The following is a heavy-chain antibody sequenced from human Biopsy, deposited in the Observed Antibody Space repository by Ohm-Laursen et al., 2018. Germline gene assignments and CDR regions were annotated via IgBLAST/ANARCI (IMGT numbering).Heavy chain of an antibody. CDR1: GGTFSNYG. J-gene: IGHJ1*01. D-gene: IGHD3-9*01. V-gene: IGHV1-69*06. CDR2: SIPILGTG. Sequence: SVKVSCKAPGGTFSNYGVNWVRQAPGQGLEWLGGSIPILGTGNYAQKFQDRVTVAADTSTSTATMELRSLRSDDTAGYYCATKLTGYFHHWGQGTLVIVSS. CDR3: ATKLTGYFHH.